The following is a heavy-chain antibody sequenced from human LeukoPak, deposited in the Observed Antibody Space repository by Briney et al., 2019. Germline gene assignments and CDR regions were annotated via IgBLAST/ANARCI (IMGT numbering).Heavy chain of an antibody. J-gene: IGHJ4*02. D-gene: IGHD3-10*01. CDR2: ISYSGST. V-gene: IGHV4-39*07. CDR1: GGSITSSSHY. CDR3: ARDPFGEGGINY. Sequence: SETLSLTCTVSGGSITSSSHYCGWIRQPPGKGLEWIGSISYSGSTYYNPSLKSRVTMSVDKSKNQFSLKLTSVTAADTAVYYCARDPFGEGGINYWGQGTLVTVSS.